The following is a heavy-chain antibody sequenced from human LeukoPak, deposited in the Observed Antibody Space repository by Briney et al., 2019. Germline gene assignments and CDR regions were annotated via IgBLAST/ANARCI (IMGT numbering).Heavy chain of an antibody. V-gene: IGHV3-33*01. Sequence: GGSLRLSCAASGFPFSSYGMHWVRQAPGKGLEWVAVILYDGSKNSYIDSVKGRFTISRDNSKNTLSLQMNSLRAEDTAVYYCARDSGSGRYAYYFDYWGQGTLVTVSP. CDR1: GFPFSSYG. CDR2: ILYDGSKN. J-gene: IGHJ4*02. D-gene: IGHD3-10*01. CDR3: ARDSGSGRYAYYFDY.